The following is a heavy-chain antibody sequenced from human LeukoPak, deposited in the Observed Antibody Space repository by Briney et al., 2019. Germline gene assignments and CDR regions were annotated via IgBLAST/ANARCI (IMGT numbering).Heavy chain of an antibody. CDR2: INPNSGGT. CDR3: ASSIAVAAGDAFDI. J-gene: IGHJ3*02. Sequence: ASVKVSCKASGYTFTGYYMHWVRQAPGQGLEWMGWINPNSGGTNYAQKFQGRVTMTRDTSISTAYMELSRLRSDDTAAYYCASSIAVAAGDAFDIWGQGTMVTVSS. CDR1: GYTFTGYY. V-gene: IGHV1-2*02. D-gene: IGHD6-19*01.